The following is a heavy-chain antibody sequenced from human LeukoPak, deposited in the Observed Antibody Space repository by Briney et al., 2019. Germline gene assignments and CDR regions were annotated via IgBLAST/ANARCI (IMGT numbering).Heavy chain of an antibody. Sequence: PSETLSLTCAVYGGSFSGYYWSWIRQPPGKGLEWIGEINHSGSTNYNPSLKSRVTISVDTFKNQFSLKLSSVSAADTAVYYCARADTMVRGVPLYYHGMDVWGQGTTVTVSS. D-gene: IGHD3-10*01. CDR3: ARADTMVRGVPLYYHGMDV. V-gene: IGHV4-34*01. J-gene: IGHJ6*02. CDR2: INHSGST. CDR1: GGSFSGYY.